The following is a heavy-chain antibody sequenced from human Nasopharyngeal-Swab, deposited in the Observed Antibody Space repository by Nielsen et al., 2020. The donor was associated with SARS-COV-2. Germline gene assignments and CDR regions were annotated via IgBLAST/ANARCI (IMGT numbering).Heavy chain of an antibody. D-gene: IGHD2-2*01. CDR1: GFTFRTYW. CDR3: AKGLGSSSPSMVRVDY. CDR2: IKRDGSER. Sequence: GESLKISCAASGFTFRTYWMTWVRQAPGKGLEWVANIKRDGSERYYVDSVKGRFTISRDNAKDSLYLQMNGLRAEDTAVYYCAKGLGSSSPSMVRVDYWGQGTLVTVSS. J-gene: IGHJ4*02. V-gene: IGHV3-7*03.